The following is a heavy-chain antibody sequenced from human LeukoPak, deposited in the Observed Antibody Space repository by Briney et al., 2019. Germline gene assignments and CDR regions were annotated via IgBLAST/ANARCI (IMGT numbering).Heavy chain of an antibody. V-gene: IGHV4-59*06. Sequence: PSETLSLTCTVSGGSISSFYWNWIRQPPGKGLEWIGCIHYSGSTYYNPSLKSRGTISIDTSKNQFSLRLNSVTAADTAVYYCARDEVDYGERDSYYYGVDVWGQGTTVTVSS. D-gene: IGHD4-17*01. CDR2: IHYSGST. CDR1: GGSISSFY. CDR3: ARDEVDYGERDSYYYGVDV. J-gene: IGHJ6*02.